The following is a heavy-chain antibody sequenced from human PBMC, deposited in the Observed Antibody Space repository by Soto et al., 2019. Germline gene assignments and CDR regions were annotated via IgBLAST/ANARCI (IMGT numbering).Heavy chain of an antibody. CDR2: INGDGSSI. D-gene: IGHD2-8*02. J-gene: IGHJ4*03. CDR3: ARSPGGCYTD. CDR1: GFTFSNNW. V-gene: IGHV3-74*03. Sequence: GGSLRLSCADSGFTFSNNWMHWLRQGPGKRLVWVSRINGDGSSIAYADSVKGRFTISRDNAKSTLYLQMNSLRAEDTALYYCARSPGGCYTDWGQGTVVTVSS.